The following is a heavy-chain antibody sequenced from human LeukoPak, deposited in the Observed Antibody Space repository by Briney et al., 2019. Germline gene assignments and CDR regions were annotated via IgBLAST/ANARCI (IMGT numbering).Heavy chain of an antibody. CDR1: GFTVGSKY. Sequence: PGGSLRLSCAASGFTVGSKYMSWVRQAPGKGLEWVSVMYSGGSTYYADSVEGRFTISRDSFKNTVSIQMSSLRAEDTAVYYCASVTMVRGPHFDYWGQGTLVTVSS. V-gene: IGHV3-53*01. CDR2: MYSGGST. J-gene: IGHJ4*02. CDR3: ASVTMVRGPHFDY. D-gene: IGHD3-10*01.